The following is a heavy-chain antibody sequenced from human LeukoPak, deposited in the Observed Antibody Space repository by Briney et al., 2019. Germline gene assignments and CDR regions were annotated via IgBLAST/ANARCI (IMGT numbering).Heavy chain of an antibody. CDR2: IYYSGST. D-gene: IGHD3-3*01. V-gene: IGHV4-59*01. CDR1: GGSISSYY. Sequence: SETLSLTWTVSGGSISSYYWSWIRQPPGKGLEWIGYIYYSGSTNYNPSLKSRVTISVDTSKNQFSLKLSSVTAADTAVYYCARAGGYYDFWSGYYISVYFDYWGQGTLVTVSS. J-gene: IGHJ4*02. CDR3: ARAGGYYDFWSGYYISVYFDY.